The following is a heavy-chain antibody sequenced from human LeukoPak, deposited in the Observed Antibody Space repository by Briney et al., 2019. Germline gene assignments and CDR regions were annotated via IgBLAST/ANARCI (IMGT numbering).Heavy chain of an antibody. J-gene: IGHJ4*02. D-gene: IGHD3-10*01. CDR1: GFTFSSYA. Sequence: GGALRLSCAASGFTFSSYAMSWVRQAPGKGLDWVSAISGSGGSTYYADSVKGRFTISRDNSKTTMYLHMNPLRAADTAVYYCAKGETLLWFRELFVPYWGQGTLVTVSS. V-gene: IGHV3-23*01. CDR2: ISGSGGST. CDR3: AKGETLLWFRELFVPY.